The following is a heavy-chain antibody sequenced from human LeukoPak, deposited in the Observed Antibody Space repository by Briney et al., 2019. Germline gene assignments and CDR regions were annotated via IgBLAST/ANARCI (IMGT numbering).Heavy chain of an antibody. D-gene: IGHD4-11*01. CDR1: GFTFGSYT. CDR3: ARDLRSTVTPPTYYFDY. Sequence: GGSLRLSCAASGFTFGSYTMSWVRQAPGKGLEWVSSISSGTNYIYYADSVKGRITISRDNAKNSLYLQMNSLRAEDTAVYYCARDLRSTVTPPTYYFDYWGQGTLVTVSS. J-gene: IGHJ4*02. CDR2: ISSGTNYI. V-gene: IGHV3-21*01.